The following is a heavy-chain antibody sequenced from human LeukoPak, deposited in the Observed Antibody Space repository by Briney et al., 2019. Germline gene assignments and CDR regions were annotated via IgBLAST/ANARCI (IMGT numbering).Heavy chain of an antibody. CDR3: ARGRVTMVRGVTFPYYYYYMDV. CDR2: IYYRGST. D-gene: IGHD3-10*01. Sequence: SETLSLTCTVSGGSISSYYWSWIRQPPGKGLEWVGYIYYRGSTNYNPSLKSRVTISVYTSKNQFSLKLSSVTAADTDVYYCARGRVTMVRGVTFPYYYYYMDVWGKGTTVTVSS. CDR1: GGSISSYY. V-gene: IGHV4-59*01. J-gene: IGHJ6*03.